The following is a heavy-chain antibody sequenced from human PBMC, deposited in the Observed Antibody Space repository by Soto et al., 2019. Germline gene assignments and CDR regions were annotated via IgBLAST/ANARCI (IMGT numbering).Heavy chain of an antibody. CDR1: GGSISSGEYY. J-gene: IGHJ6*02. V-gene: IGHV4-30-4*01. Sequence: QVQLQESGPGLVKPSETLSLTCTVSGGSISSGEYYWTWIRQPPGKGLEWIGYISYSGSTHYSPSLRRRVSITVDTSKNQFSLNLASVSAEDTAVYYCARTSLTIFGPSNDYYGMGVGGLGTTVTVSS. CDR3: ARTSLTIFGPSNDYYGMGV. D-gene: IGHD3-3*01. CDR2: ISYSGST.